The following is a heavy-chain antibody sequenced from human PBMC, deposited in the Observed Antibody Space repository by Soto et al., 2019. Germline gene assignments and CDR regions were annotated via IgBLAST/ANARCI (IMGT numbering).Heavy chain of an antibody. V-gene: IGHV4-31*03. CDR3: AREYSYGYYYYYGMDV. Sequence: QVQLQESGPGLVKPSQTLSLTCTVSGGSISSGGYYWSWIRQHPGKGLEWIGYIYYSGSTYYNPSLKSRVTISVDTSKNHFSLKLSSATAADTAVYYCAREYSYGYYYYYGMDVWGQGTTVTVSS. CDR1: GGSISSGGYY. J-gene: IGHJ6*02. D-gene: IGHD5-18*01. CDR2: IYYSGST.